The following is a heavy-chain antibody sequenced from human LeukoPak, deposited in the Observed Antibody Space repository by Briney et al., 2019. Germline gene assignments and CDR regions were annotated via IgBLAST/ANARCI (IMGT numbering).Heavy chain of an antibody. D-gene: IGHD3-3*01. CDR3: ARGRAGNFWSGYYAY. J-gene: IGHJ4*02. Sequence: SVKVSCKASGGTFSSYAISWVRQAPGQGLEWMGRIIPTLGIANYAQKFQGRVTITADKSTSTAYMELSSLRSEDTAVYYCARGRAGNFWSGYYAYWGQGTLVTVSS. CDR2: IIPTLGIA. CDR1: GGTFSSYA. V-gene: IGHV1-69*04.